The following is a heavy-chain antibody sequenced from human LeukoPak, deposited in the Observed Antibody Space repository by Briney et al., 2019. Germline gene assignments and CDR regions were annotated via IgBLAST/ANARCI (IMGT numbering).Heavy chain of an antibody. V-gene: IGHV1-69*05. CDR3: ARVGSADYYYYMDV. CDR2: IIPIFGTA. Sequence: GASVKVSCKASGGTFSSYAISWVRQALGQGLEWMGGIIPIFGTANYAQKFQGRVTITTDESTSTAYMELSSLRSGDTAVYYCARVGSADYYYYMDVWGKGTTVTVSS. J-gene: IGHJ6*03. CDR1: GGTFSSYA. D-gene: IGHD5-12*01.